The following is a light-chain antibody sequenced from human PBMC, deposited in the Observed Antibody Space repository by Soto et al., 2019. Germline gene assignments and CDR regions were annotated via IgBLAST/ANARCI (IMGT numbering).Light chain of an antibody. CDR1: QSISTW. J-gene: IGKJ5*01. CDR3: QQYDILPIT. CDR2: DAS. Sequence: DIQMSQSPSTLSASVGDRVTITCRASQSISTWLAWYQQKSGKAPKLLIYDASNLEIGVPSRFSGSGSGTHFTFTISSLQTEDIGTYYCQQYDILPITFGRGTRLEI. V-gene: IGKV1-33*01.